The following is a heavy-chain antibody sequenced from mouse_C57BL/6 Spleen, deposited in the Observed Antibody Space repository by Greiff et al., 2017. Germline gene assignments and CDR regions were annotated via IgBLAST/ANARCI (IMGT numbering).Heavy chain of an antibody. Sequence: VQLQQSGPELVKPGASVKISCKASGYAFSSSWMNWVKQRPGKGLEWIGRIYPGDGDTNYNGKFKGKATLTADKSSSTAYMQLSSLTSEDSAVYFCARPYVSSSRYWYFDVWGTGTTVTVSS. CDR2: IYPGDGDT. CDR3: ARPYVSSSRYWYFDV. D-gene: IGHD1-1*01. CDR1: GYAFSSSW. J-gene: IGHJ1*03. V-gene: IGHV1-82*01.